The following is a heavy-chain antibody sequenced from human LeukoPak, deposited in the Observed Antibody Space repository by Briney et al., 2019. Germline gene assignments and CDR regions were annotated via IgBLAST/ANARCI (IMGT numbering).Heavy chain of an antibody. J-gene: IGHJ2*01. CDR3: ARLIGDFHWYFDL. V-gene: IGHV4-61*02. Sequence: PSQTLSLTCTVSGGSISSGSYYWSWIRQPAGKGLEWIGRIYTTGSTNYNPSLKSPVTISLDTSKNHFSLKLRSVPAADTAVYYCARLIGDFHWYFDLWGRGTLVTVSS. CDR1: GGSISSGSYY. D-gene: IGHD4-17*01. CDR2: IYTTGST.